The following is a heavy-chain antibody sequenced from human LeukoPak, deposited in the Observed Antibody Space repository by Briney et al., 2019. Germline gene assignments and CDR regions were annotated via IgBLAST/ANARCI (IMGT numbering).Heavy chain of an antibody. J-gene: IGHJ4*02. Sequence: PGGSLRLSCAASGFTFSNYWMTWVRQTPGEGLEFVANIDRDGSVKNYVGSVKGRFTISRDNAKNSLYLQMNSLRADDTAMYYCARDPGSSSFDYWGQGSLVTASS. CDR2: IDRDGSVK. V-gene: IGHV3-7*01. D-gene: IGHD6-13*01. CDR3: ARDPGSSSFDY. CDR1: GFTFSNYW.